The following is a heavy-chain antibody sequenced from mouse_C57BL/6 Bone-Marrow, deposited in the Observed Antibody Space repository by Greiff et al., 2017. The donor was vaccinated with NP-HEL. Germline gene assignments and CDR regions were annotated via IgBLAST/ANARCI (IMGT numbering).Heavy chain of an antibody. V-gene: IGHV14-4*01. CDR1: GFNIKDDY. CDR2: IDPENGDT. D-gene: IGHD2-1*01. J-gene: IGHJ1*03. CDR3: TTIYYGNPWYFGV. Sequence: VQLQQSGAELVRPGASVKLSCTASGFNIKDDYMHWVKQRPEQGLEWIGWIDPENGDTKYASKFQGKATITADTSSNTAYLPLSSLTSEDTAVYYCTTIYYGNPWYFGVWGTGTTVTVSS.